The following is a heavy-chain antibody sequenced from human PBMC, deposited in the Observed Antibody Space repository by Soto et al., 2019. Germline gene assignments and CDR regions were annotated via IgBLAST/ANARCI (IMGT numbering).Heavy chain of an antibody. Sequence: SETLSLTCTVSGGSISSYYWSWIRQPPGKGLEWIGYIYYSGSTNYNPSLKSRVTISVDTSKNQFSLKLSSVTAADTAVYYCARQEPAYSSGWCPFDYWGQGTLVTVSS. CDR2: IYYSGST. CDR3: ARQEPAYSSGWCPFDY. J-gene: IGHJ4*02. CDR1: GGSISSYY. V-gene: IGHV4-59*08. D-gene: IGHD6-19*01.